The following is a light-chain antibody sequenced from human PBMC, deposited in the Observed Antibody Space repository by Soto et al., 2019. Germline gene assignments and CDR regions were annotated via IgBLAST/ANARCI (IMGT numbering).Light chain of an antibody. Sequence: EIVLTQSPATLSLSPGERATLSCRASQSVSSYLAWYQQKPGQAPRLLIYDASNRATGIPARFSGSGSGTDFTIPISSLEHEDFAVYYCQQRSNWPITFGQGTRLEIK. CDR2: DAS. CDR1: QSVSSY. CDR3: QQRSNWPIT. J-gene: IGKJ5*01. V-gene: IGKV3-11*01.